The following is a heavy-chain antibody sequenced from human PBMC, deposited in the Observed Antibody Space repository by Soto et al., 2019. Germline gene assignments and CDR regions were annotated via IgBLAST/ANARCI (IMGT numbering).Heavy chain of an antibody. D-gene: IGHD2-2*01. CDR3: ARQNWRVVVPAAMAGLDYYYYYYMDV. V-gene: IGHV4-39*01. Sequence: SETLSLTCTVSGGSISSSSYYWGWIRQPPGKGLEWIGSIYYSGSTYYNPSLKSRVTISVDTSKNQFSLKLSSVTAADTAVYYCARQNWRVVVPAAMAGLDYYYYYYMDVWGKGTTVTVSS. CDR1: GGSISSSSYY. J-gene: IGHJ6*03. CDR2: IYYSGST.